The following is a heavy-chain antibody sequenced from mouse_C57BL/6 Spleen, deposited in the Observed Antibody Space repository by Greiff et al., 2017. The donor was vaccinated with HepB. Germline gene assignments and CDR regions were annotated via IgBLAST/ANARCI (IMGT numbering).Heavy chain of an antibody. CDR3: ARDSNRDYVDY. CDR1: GYTFTSYW. D-gene: IGHD2-5*01. CDR2: IHPNSGST. V-gene: IGHV1-64*01. Sequence: VQLQQPGAELVKPGASVKLSCKASGYTFTSYWMHWVKQRPGQGLEWIGMIHPNSGSTNYNEKFKSKATLTVDKSSSTAYRQLSSLTSEDSAVYYCARDSNRDYVDYWGQGTTLTVSS. J-gene: IGHJ2*01.